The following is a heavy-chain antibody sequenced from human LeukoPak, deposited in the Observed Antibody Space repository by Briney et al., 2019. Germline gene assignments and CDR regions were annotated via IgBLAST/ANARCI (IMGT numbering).Heavy chain of an antibody. CDR3: ARDLLGYCSSTSCYYYYMDV. CDR1: GYTFTSYG. Sequence: ASVKVSCKASGYTFTSYGISWVRQAPGQGLEWMGWISAYNGNTNYAQKLQGRVTMTTDTSTSTAYMELRSLRSDDTAVYYCARDLLGYCSSTSCYYYYMDVWGKGTTVTVSS. CDR2: ISAYNGNT. D-gene: IGHD2-2*01. J-gene: IGHJ6*03. V-gene: IGHV1-18*01.